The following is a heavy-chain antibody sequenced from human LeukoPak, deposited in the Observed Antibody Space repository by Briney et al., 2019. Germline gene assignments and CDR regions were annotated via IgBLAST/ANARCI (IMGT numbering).Heavy chain of an antibody. V-gene: IGHV3-48*03. CDR1: GFTFSSYE. CDR3: AELGITMIGGV. CDR2: ISSGSTI. Sequence: GGSLRLSCAASGFTFSSYEMNWVRQAPGKGLEWVSYISSGSTIYYADSVKGRFTISRDNAKNSLYLQMNSLRAEDTAVYYCAELGITMIGGVWGKGTTVTVSS. D-gene: IGHD3-10*02. J-gene: IGHJ6*04.